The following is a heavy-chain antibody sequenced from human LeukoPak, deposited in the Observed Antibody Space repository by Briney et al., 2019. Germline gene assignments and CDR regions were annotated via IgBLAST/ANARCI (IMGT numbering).Heavy chain of an antibody. Sequence: SETLSLTCTVSGGSISSYYWSWIRQPPGKGLEWIGYIYYSGSTNYNPSLKSRVTISVDTSKNQFSLKLSSVTAADTAVYYCARDRPGSIAYFDYWGQGTLVTVSS. J-gene: IGHJ4*02. CDR3: ARDRPGSIAYFDY. V-gene: IGHV4-59*01. D-gene: IGHD2/OR15-2a*01. CDR2: IYYSGST. CDR1: GGSISSYY.